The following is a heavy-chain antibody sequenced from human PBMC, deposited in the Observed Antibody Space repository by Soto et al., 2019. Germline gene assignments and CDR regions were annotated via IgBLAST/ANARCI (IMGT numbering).Heavy chain of an antibody. CDR3: ARATVEMATAVNFDY. D-gene: IGHD5-18*01. Sequence: SETLSLTCAVYGGSFSGYYWSWIRQPPGKGLEWIGEINHSGSTNYNPSLKSRVTISVDTSKNQFSLKLSSVTAADTAVYYCARATVEMATAVNFDYWGQGTLVTVSS. CDR1: GGSFSGYY. V-gene: IGHV4-34*01. CDR2: INHSGST. J-gene: IGHJ4*02.